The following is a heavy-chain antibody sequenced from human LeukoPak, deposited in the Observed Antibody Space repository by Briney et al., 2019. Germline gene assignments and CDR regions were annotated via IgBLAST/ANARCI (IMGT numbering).Heavy chain of an antibody. Sequence: GGSLRLSCAASGFTFSSYSMNWVRQAPGKGLEWVSAISSSSSYIYYADSVKGRFTISRDNAKKSVYLQMNSLRAEDTAVYYCAKDGGRWLQLLYYFDYWGQGTLVTVSS. D-gene: IGHD5-24*01. CDR3: AKDGGRWLQLLYYFDY. CDR2: ISSSSSYI. CDR1: GFTFSSYS. V-gene: IGHV3-21*01. J-gene: IGHJ4*02.